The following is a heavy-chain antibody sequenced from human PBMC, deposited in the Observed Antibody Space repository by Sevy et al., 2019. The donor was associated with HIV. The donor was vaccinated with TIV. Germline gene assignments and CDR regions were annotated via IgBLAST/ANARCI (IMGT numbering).Heavy chain of an antibody. D-gene: IGHD6-19*01. J-gene: IGHJ4*02. CDR2: MNPNSGNT. CDR3: ARVPNSSGWYGSFGY. Sequence: ASVKVSCKASGYTFTSYDINWVRQATGQGLEWMGWMNPNSGNTGYAQKFQGRVTMTRNTSISTAYMELSSLGSEDTAVYYCARVPNSSGWYGSFGYWGQGTLVTVSS. V-gene: IGHV1-8*01. CDR1: GYTFTSYD.